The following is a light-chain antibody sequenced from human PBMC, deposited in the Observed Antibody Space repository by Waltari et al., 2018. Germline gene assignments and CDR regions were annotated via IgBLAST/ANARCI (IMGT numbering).Light chain of an antibody. CDR1: LSLLYNSNNKNY. V-gene: IGKV4-1*01. CDR2: WAP. Sequence: DIVMTQSPESLAVSLGERATINCKSSLSLLYNSNNKNYLAWYQQKPGQPPKLPIYWAPTRESGVPERFSGSGSRTDFTLTISSLQAEDVAVYFCQQYYNTPLTFGPGTKVDVK. CDR3: QQYYNTPLT. J-gene: IGKJ3*01.